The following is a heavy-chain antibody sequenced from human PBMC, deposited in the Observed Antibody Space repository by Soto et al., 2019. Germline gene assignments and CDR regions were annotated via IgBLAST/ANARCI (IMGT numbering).Heavy chain of an antibody. CDR1: GGSISSYY. V-gene: IGHV4-59*12. CDR3: AREGYGSSAYYYDYYIDY. Sequence: QVQLQASGPGLVTPSETLSLTCTGSGGSISSYYWSWLRQSPGKGLEWIGYIYYTGSTTYNPSLKSRVTITVDTSKNQFSLKLTSVTAADTAVYYCAREGYGSSAYYYDYYIDYWGQGTLVTVSS. D-gene: IGHD3-22*01. CDR2: IYYTGST. J-gene: IGHJ4*02.